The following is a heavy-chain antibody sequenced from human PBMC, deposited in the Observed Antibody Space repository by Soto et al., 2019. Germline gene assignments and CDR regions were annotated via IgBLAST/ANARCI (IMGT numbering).Heavy chain of an antibody. Sequence: QVQLVQSGAEVKKPGSSVKVSCKASGGTFSSYAISWVRQAPGKGLEWRGGIIPIFGTANYAQKFQGRVTITADESTSTAYMERSSLRSEDTAVYYCARDRKVVVITTGYYYGMDVWGQGTTVTVSS. J-gene: IGHJ6*02. CDR3: ARDRKVVVITTGYYYGMDV. D-gene: IGHD3-22*01. CDR2: IIPIFGTA. V-gene: IGHV1-69*01. CDR1: GGTFSSYA.